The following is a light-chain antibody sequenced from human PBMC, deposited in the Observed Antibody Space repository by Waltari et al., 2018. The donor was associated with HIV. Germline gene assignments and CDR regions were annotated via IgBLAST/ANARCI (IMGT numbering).Light chain of an antibody. Sequence: QSALTQPASVSGSPGQSITISCTGTSSDAGGYHYVSRYQQNPGKAPKLMLYEVTNRPSGVVNLFSGSKTGNTASRTISGLQAEDEADYYCNSYTSSNTVIFGGGTKLT. CDR1: SSDAGGYHY. CDR3: NSYTSSNTVI. J-gene: IGLJ2*01. V-gene: IGLV2-14*01. CDR2: EVT.